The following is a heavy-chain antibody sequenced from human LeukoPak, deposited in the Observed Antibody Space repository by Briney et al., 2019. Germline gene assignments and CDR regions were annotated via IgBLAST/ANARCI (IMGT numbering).Heavy chain of an antibody. CDR3: AATDYYGSGSRSLDY. CDR1: GFTFTSSA. D-gene: IGHD3-10*01. J-gene: IGHJ4*02. Sequence: SVKVSCKASGFTFTSSAMQWVRQARGQRLEWIGWIVVGSGNTNYAQKFQERVTITRDMSTSTAYMELSSLRSEDTAVYYCAATDYYGSGSRSLDYWGQGTLVTVSS. V-gene: IGHV1-58*02. CDR2: IVVGSGNT.